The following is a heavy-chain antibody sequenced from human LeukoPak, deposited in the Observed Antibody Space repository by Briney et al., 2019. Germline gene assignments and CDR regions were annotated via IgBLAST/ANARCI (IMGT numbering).Heavy chain of an antibody. D-gene: IGHD3-22*01. Sequence: SETLSLTCTVSGGYITSSSYYWDWIRQPPGRGLEWIGSIYYSGSTYYNSSLKSRVTISVDTSKNQFSLKLSSVTAADTAVYFCARGPYSYDSSGAFDIWGQGTMVTVSS. J-gene: IGHJ3*02. CDR2: IYYSGST. CDR3: ARGPYSYDSSGAFDI. CDR1: GGYITSSSYY. V-gene: IGHV4-39*01.